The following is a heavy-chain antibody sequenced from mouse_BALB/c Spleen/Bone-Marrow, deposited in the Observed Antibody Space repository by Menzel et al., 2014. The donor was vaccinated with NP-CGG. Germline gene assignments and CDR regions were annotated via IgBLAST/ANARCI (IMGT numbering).Heavy chain of an antibody. CDR3: ASYRYAWYFDV. Sequence: DVKLQESGAEPVKPGASVKLSCTASGFNIKDTYMHWVKQRPEQGLEWIGRIDPANGNTKYDPKFQGKATITADTSSNTAYLQLSSLTSEDTAVYYCASYRYAWYFDVWGAGTTVTVSS. CDR1: GFNIKDTY. CDR2: IDPANGNT. V-gene: IGHV14-3*02. D-gene: IGHD2-14*01. J-gene: IGHJ1*01.